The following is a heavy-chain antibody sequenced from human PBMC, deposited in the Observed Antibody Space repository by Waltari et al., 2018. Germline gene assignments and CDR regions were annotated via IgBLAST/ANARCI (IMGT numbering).Heavy chain of an antibody. V-gene: IGHV4-38-2*01. CDR2: IYHSGST. J-gene: IGHJ2*01. D-gene: IGHD1-26*01. Sequence: QVQLQESGPGLVKPSGTLSLTCAVSGYSISSGYYWGWIRQPPGKGLEWIGSIYHSGSTYYNPSLKSRVTISVDTSKNQFSLKLSSVTAADTAVYYCARHGIKIVGAFDWYFDLWGRDTLVTVSS. CDR3: ARHGIKIVGAFDWYFDL. CDR1: GYSISSGYY.